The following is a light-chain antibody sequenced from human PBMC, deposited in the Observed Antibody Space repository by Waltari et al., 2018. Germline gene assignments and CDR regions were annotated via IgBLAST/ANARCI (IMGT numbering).Light chain of an antibody. CDR3: MIWHGSAAV. CDR2: YKSDSDK. J-gene: IGLJ7*01. Sequence: QAVLTQPSSLSATPGASASLTCTLRSGINVGTYRIYWYQQKPGSPPQYLLRYKSDSDKQQGSGVASIFSGSKDVSANAGILLISGLQSEDEADYYCMIWHGSAAVFGGGTQLTVL. CDR1: SGINVGTYR. V-gene: IGLV5-45*03.